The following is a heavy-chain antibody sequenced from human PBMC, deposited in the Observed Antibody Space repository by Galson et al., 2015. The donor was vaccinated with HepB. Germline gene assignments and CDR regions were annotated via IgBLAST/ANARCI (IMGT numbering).Heavy chain of an antibody. J-gene: IGHJ4*02. Sequence: SVKVSCKVSGYTLTELSMHWVRQAPGKGLEWMGGFDPEDAETIYAQKFQGRVTMTEDKSTDTAYMELNSLRSEDTAVYYCAAFGFEDVWATYRYIQIWGLDYWGQGTLVTVAS. CDR3: AAFGFEDVWATYRYIQIWGLDY. D-gene: IGHD3-16*02. CDR1: GYTLTELS. V-gene: IGHV1-24*01. CDR2: FDPEDAET.